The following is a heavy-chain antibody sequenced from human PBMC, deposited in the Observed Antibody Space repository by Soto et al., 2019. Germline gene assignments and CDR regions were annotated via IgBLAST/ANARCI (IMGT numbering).Heavy chain of an antibody. V-gene: IGHV3-33*01. CDR2: IWYDGSNK. CDR1: GFTFSSYG. CDR3: SREKYCDYAPRQYRVHYYGMDV. Sequence: QVPLVESGGVVVQPGRSLRLSCAASGFTFSSYGMHWFRQGPGKGLEWVAVIWYDGSNKYYADSVKGRFTISRDNSKNTLYLQMNSLRAADAAVYYCSREKYCDYAPRQYRVHYYGMDVWGQGTTVTVSS. D-gene: IGHD4-17*01. J-gene: IGHJ6*02.